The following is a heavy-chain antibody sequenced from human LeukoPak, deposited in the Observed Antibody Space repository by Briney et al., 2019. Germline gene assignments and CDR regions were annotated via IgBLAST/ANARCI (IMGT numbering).Heavy chain of an antibody. CDR3: ARAPANFVAVTAIQRYYFDY. CDR1: GGSISTNSYY. J-gene: IGHJ4*02. V-gene: IGHV4-39*07. Sequence: SETLSLTCIVSGGSISTNSYYWGWIRQPPGKGLEWIGSIYFSGSTYPNPSLRSRVTISVDTSKNQFSLRLSSVTAADTALYYCARAPANFVAVTAIQRYYFDYWGQGTLVTVSS. CDR2: IYFSGST. D-gene: IGHD2-21*02.